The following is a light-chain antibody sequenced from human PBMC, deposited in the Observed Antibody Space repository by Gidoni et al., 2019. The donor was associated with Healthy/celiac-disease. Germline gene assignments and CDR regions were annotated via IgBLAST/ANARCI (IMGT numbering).Light chain of an antibody. V-gene: IGKV1-39*01. CDR3: QQSYSTPRT. J-gene: IGKJ2*01. Sequence: DIQMTQSPSSLSASVGDRVTITCRASQSISSYLNWYQQKPGKAPKLLIYAASSLQSGVPSRFSGSGSGTDFTLTISSLQPGDFATYYCQQSYSTPRTFXXXTKLEIK. CDR1: QSISSY. CDR2: AAS.